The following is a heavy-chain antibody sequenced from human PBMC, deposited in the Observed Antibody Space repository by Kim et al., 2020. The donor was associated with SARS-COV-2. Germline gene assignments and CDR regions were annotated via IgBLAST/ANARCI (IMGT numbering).Heavy chain of an antibody. D-gene: IGHD3-22*01. V-gene: IGHV3-30*01. J-gene: IGHJ4*02. Sequence: ADSVKGRFTISRDNDKNTLSLQMNSLRTEDTAVYYCAREAGSSGSAGYFDYWGQGSVVTVSS. CDR3: AREAGSSGSAGYFDY.